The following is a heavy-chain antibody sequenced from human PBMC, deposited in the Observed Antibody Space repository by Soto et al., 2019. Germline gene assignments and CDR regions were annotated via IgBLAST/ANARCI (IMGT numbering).Heavy chain of an antibody. CDR1: GGSISSSSYY. D-gene: IGHD5-12*01. J-gene: IGHJ5*02. Sequence: SETLSLTCTVSGGSISSSSYYWGWIRQPPGKGLEWIGSIYYSGSTYYNPSLKSRVTISVDTSKNQFSLKLSSVTAADTAVYYCARHELADIVATIGNWFDPWGQGTLVTVSS. V-gene: IGHV4-39*01. CDR2: IYYSGST. CDR3: ARHELADIVATIGNWFDP.